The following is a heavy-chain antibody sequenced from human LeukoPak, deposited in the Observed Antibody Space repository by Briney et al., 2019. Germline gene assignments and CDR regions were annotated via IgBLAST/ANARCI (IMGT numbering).Heavy chain of an antibody. Sequence: ASETLSLTCSVSGGSINEYYCSWIRQSPGKGLEWIAYMYYGGTTNYNPSLKSRGTISVDMSSNHFSLTLSSVTAADTAVYYCPLLTFGGFITLWGQGTLVSVSS. V-gene: IGHV4-59*01. CDR1: GGSINEYY. J-gene: IGHJ4*02. CDR3: PLLTFGGFITL. CDR2: MYYGGTT. D-gene: IGHD3-16*01.